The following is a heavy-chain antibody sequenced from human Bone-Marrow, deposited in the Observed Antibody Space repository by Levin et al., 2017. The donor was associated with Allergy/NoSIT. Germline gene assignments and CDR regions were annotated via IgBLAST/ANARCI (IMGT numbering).Heavy chain of an antibody. CDR1: GASIRRSTFF. CDR3: ARHNLLNNYMDV. Sequence: TASETLSLTCTVSGASIRRSTFFWGWIRQPPGMGLEWIGTISPTGHTYYNPSLKSRVTESVDTSKNQFFLKLSSVTAVDTAVYYCARHNLLNNYMDVWGKGTTVTVS. CDR2: ISPTGHT. J-gene: IGHJ6*03. V-gene: IGHV4-39*01.